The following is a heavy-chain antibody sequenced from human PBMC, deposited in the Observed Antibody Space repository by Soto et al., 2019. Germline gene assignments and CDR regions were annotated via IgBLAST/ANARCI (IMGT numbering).Heavy chain of an antibody. CDR3: AKVNIVVVVAANAFDI. Sequence: GGSLRLSCAASGFTFSSYAMSWVRQAPGKGLEWVSAISGSGGSTYYADSVKGRFTISRDNSKNTLYLQMNSLRAEDTAVYYCAKVNIVVVVAANAFDIWGQGTMVTVSS. J-gene: IGHJ3*02. V-gene: IGHV3-23*01. CDR2: ISGSGGST. CDR1: GFTFSSYA. D-gene: IGHD2-15*01.